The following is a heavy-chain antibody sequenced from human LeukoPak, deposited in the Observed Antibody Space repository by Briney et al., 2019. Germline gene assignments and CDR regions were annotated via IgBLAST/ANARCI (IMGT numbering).Heavy chain of an antibody. D-gene: IGHD3-3*01. CDR1: GGTFSSYA. V-gene: IGHV1-69*13. Sequence: SVKVSCKASGGTFSSYAISRVRQAPGQGLEWMGGIIPIFGTANYAQKFQGRVTITADESTSTAYMELSSLRSEDTAVYYCARVANLEVAPYYFDYWGQGTLVTVSS. CDR3: ARVANLEVAPYYFDY. J-gene: IGHJ4*02. CDR2: IIPIFGTA.